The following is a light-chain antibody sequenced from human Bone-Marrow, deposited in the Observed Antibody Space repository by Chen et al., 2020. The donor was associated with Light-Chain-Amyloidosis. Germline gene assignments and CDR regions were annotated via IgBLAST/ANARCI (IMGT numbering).Light chain of an antibody. Sequence: SYELTQPRSVSVSPGQTARITCSGDDLPTKYAYWYQQKPGQAPVLVIHRDTERPSGISERFSGSTSGTTATLTISAVQAEDEADYHCQSADSSGTYEVILGGGTKLTVL. CDR3: QSADSSGTYEVI. J-gene: IGLJ2*01. CDR1: DLPTKY. V-gene: IGLV3-25*03. CDR2: RDT.